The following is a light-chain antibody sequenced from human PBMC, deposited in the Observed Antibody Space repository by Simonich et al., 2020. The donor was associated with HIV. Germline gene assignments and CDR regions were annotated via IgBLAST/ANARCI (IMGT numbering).Light chain of an antibody. Sequence: EIVLTQSPATLSLSPGERATLSCGASQSVRSSYLAWYQQKPGLAPRLLIYDASRRATGIPDRFSGSGSGTDFALTISRLEPEDFAVYYCQQYGSSPVTFGGGTKVEIK. CDR3: QQYGSSPVT. CDR1: QSVRSSY. CDR2: DAS. J-gene: IGKJ4*01. V-gene: IGKV3D-20*01.